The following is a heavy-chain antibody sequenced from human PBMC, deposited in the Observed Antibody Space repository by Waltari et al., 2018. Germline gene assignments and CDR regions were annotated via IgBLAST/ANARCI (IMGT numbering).Heavy chain of an antibody. CDR1: GDSISGSYW. V-gene: IGHV4-4*02. CDR2: IHGSGRS. J-gene: IGHJ4*02. CDR3: ARDRGRGLYLDS. Sequence: QVQLQESGPGLVKPSGTLSVTCAVSGDSISGSYWWSWVRQPPGKGLEWIGQIHGSGRSNYNPSLESRATVSIDTSNNHFALKVTSATAADTAVYYCARDRGRGLYLDSWGQGTLVTVSP. D-gene: IGHD2-15*01.